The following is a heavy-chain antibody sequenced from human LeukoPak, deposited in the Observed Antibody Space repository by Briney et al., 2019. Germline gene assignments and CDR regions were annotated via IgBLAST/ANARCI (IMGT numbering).Heavy chain of an antibody. V-gene: IGHV3-21*01. Sequence: GGSLRLSCLASGFTSSSYSMTWVRQAPGKGLEWVSSMSGNTFYIYYADSMKGRFTMSRDNAKNSLYLQMDSLRAEDTAVYYCARMSRGDNWFDPWGQGTLVTVSS. CDR3: ARMSRGDNWFDP. D-gene: IGHD3-22*01. CDR2: MSGNTFYI. CDR1: GFTSSSYS. J-gene: IGHJ5*02.